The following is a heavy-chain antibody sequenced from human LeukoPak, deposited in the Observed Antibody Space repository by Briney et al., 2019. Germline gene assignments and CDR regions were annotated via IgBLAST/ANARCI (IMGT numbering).Heavy chain of an antibody. D-gene: IGHD6-19*01. CDR3: AKDTTSSGWYGPLPY. V-gene: IGHV3-74*01. J-gene: IGHJ4*02. CDR1: GFTFSSYW. CDR2: INSDGSST. Sequence: GGSLRLSCAASGFTFSSYWMYWVRQAPGKGLVWVSRINSDGSSTSYADSVKGRFTISRDNAKNTLYLQMNSLRAEDTALYYCAKDTTSSGWYGPLPYWGQGTLVTVSS.